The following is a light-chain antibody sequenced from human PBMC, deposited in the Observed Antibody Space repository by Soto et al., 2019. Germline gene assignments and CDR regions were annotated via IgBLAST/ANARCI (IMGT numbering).Light chain of an antibody. V-gene: IGKV3-15*01. J-gene: IGKJ1*01. Sequence: ETVMTQSPATLSVSPGERATLSCRASHSVGSTLAWYQQKPGQAPRLVMYDTSTRATGIPARFSGSGSGTEFTLTISNLQSDDFAVYYCQHYNNWPWTFGQGAKVEIK. CDR3: QHYNNWPWT. CDR2: DTS. CDR1: HSVGST.